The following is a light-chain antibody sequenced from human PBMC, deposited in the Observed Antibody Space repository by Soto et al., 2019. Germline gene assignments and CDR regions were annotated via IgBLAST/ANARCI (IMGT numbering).Light chain of an antibody. Sequence: DIQMTQSPSSLSASVGDRVTITCRASQGISNYLAWYQQKPGTPPKLLIYAASTLKSGVPSRFSGSGSGTDFTRTISSLQPEDVATYYCQKYNSASSFGQGTKVEIK. J-gene: IGKJ1*01. CDR3: QKYNSASS. CDR2: AAS. V-gene: IGKV1-27*01. CDR1: QGISNY.